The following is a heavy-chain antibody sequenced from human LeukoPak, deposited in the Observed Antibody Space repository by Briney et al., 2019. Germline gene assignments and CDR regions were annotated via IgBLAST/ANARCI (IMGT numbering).Heavy chain of an antibody. Sequence: GGSLRLSCAASGFTFNDYWMHWVRQAPGKGLVWVSRLNSDGSSTSYADSVRGRFTISRDNAKNSLYLQMNSLRAEDTALYYCAKGSTVTTLGAFGPDYWGQGTLVTVSS. CDR1: GFTFNDYW. D-gene: IGHD4-17*01. CDR3: AKGSTVTTLGAFGPDY. CDR2: LNSDGSST. J-gene: IGHJ4*02. V-gene: IGHV3-74*01.